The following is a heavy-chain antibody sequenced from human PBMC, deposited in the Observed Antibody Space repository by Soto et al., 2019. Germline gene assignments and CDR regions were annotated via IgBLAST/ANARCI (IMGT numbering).Heavy chain of an antibody. CDR2: IYYSGST. CDR3: ARHGDILTGYYPFYLVYYFDY. CDR1: GGSISSSSYY. D-gene: IGHD3-9*01. J-gene: IGHJ4*02. V-gene: IGHV4-39*01. Sequence: ETLSLTCTVSGGSISSSSYYWVWVRQPPGKGLEWIGSIYYSGSTYYNPSLKSRVTISVDTSKNQFSLKLSSVTAADTAVYYCARHGDILTGYYPFYLVYYFDYWGQGTLVTV.